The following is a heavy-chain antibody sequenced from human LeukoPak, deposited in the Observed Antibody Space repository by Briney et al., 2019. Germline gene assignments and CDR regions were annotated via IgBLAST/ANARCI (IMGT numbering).Heavy chain of an antibody. D-gene: IGHD3-10*01. V-gene: IGHV4-4*07. Sequence: SETLSLTCTVSGGSISSYYWSWLRQPAGKGLDWIGRIYTRGCTNYNPSLKSRVTMSVAPSKNQFSLKLSSVTAADTAVYYCARGMSPYYGSGSYYYYCYSSMDVWGQGTTVTVSS. CDR2: IYTRGCT. CDR1: GGSISSYY. J-gene: IGHJ6*02. CDR3: ARGMSPYYGSGSYYYYCYSSMDV.